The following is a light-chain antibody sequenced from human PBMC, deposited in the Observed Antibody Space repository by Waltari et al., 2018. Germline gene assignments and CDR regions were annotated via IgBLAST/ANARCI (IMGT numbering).Light chain of an antibody. Sequence: DVATTQSPPSLPVTLGQPASISCRSSQSLVHSDGNTSLNWFQQRPGQSPRRLIYKVSNRDSGVPDRFSGSGSGTDFTLKISRVEAEDVGVYYCMQGTHWVGQGTKLEIK. V-gene: IGKV2-30*02. J-gene: IGKJ2*01. CDR1: QSLVHSDGNTS. CDR3: MQGTHW. CDR2: KVS.